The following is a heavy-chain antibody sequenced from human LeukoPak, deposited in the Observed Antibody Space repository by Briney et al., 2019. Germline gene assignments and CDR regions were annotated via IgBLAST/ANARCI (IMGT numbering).Heavy chain of an antibody. Sequence: NPSETLSLTCTVSGDSISNSDYYWGWIRQPPGKGLEWIAHINYSGRTFYNPSLRSRVTISVDMSKNQFSLNLSSVTAADTAVYYCARRRKDLNWFDPWGQGTLVTVSS. J-gene: IGHJ5*02. CDR3: ARRRKDLNWFDP. V-gene: IGHV4-39*01. CDR2: INYSGRT. CDR1: GDSISNSDYY.